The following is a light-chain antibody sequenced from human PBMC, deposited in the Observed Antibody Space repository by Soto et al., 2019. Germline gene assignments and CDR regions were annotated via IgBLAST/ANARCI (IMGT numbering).Light chain of an antibody. CDR3: QQFRSYPLT. CDR1: QTVRNNY. V-gene: IGKV3-20*01. Sequence: EFVLTQSPGTLSLSPGERPTLSCRASQTVRNNYLAWYQQKPGQAPRXXIYDASSRATGIPDRFSGGGSGTDFTLTISRLEPEDFEVYYCQQFRSYPLTFGGGTKVDIK. J-gene: IGKJ4*01. CDR2: DAS.